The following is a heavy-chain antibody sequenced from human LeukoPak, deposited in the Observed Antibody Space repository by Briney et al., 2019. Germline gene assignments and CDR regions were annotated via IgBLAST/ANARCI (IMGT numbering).Heavy chain of an antibody. V-gene: IGHV3-33*07. Sequence: GGSLRLSCGASGFTFSRFWMNWVRQAPGKGLEWVAVIWYDGSNKYYADSVKGRFTISRDNSKNTLYLQMNSLRAEDTAVYYCARAQYYYDSSGYYYFDYWGQGTLVTVSS. CDR2: IWYDGSNK. CDR1: GFTFSRFW. CDR3: ARAQYYYDSSGYYYFDY. D-gene: IGHD3-22*01. J-gene: IGHJ4*02.